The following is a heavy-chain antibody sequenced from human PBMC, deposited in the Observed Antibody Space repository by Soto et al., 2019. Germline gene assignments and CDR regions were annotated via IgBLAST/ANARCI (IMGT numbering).Heavy chain of an antibody. V-gene: IGHV3-53*01. CDR2: IYSGGST. Sequence: GGSLRLSCAASGFTVSSNYMSWVRQAPGKGLEWVSVIYSGGSTYYADSVKGRVTISRDKSKNTLYLKMNSLRAEDTVVYYCARDKITGLFDYWGQGTLVTVSS. J-gene: IGHJ4*02. CDR3: ARDKITGLFDY. D-gene: IGHD2-8*02. CDR1: GFTVSSNY.